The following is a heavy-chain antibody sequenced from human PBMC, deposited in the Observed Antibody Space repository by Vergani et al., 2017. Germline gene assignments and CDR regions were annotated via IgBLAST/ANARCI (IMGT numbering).Heavy chain of an antibody. CDR2: IQFDGSNQ. J-gene: IGHJ4*02. CDR1: GFTLSNYD. CDR3: TKHFRGWGIDY. V-gene: IGHV3-30*02. D-gene: IGHD3-16*01. Sequence: QVQLVESGGGVVQRGGSLRLSCATSGFTLSNYDMQWIRQGPGKGLEFVAFIQFDGSNQYYADSVKGRFTLSRDFSKNTLYLQKNSLSTDDTATYYCTKHFRGWGIDYWGQGTQVIVSS.